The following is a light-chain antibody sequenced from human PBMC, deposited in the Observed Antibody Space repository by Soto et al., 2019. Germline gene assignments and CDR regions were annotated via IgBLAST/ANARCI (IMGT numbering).Light chain of an antibody. J-gene: IGKJ1*01. Sequence: DVQMTQSPSSLSASVGDTVTITCRASQSISTWLAWYQQKPNKAPKSLISGASNLQSGVPSRFSGSGSGTDFTLTISSLQPEDFATYYCQQYNSYPWTFGQGTKVDIK. CDR2: GAS. V-gene: IGKV1D-16*01. CDR1: QSISTW. CDR3: QQYNSYPWT.